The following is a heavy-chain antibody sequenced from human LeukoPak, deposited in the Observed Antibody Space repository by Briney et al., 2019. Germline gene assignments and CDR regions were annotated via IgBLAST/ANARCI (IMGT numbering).Heavy chain of an antibody. CDR3: ARGRYLIAAFDY. D-gene: IGHD6-25*01. J-gene: IGHJ4*02. Sequence: PSETLSLTCAVYGGSFSGYYWSWIRQPPGKGLEWIGEINHSRSTNYNPSLKSRVTISVDTSKNQFSLKLSSVTAADTAVYYCARGRYLIAAFDYWGQGTLVTVSS. CDR1: GGSFSGYY. CDR2: INHSRST. V-gene: IGHV4-34*01.